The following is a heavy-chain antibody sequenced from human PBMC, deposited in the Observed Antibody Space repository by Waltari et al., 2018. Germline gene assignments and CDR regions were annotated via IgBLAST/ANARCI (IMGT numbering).Heavy chain of an antibody. Sequence: QVQLHQWGAGRLQPSEPLSLTCAVYGVSFRRYYWGWIRQPPGKGLEWIAEINHAGNTNYNPSHGRRVSLSEEAAKSQFSRKLSAMTAAETAVYYCVRLEDCTGPGGNGYSGEIFAMDVWGQGTTVTVSS. CDR2: INHAGNT. J-gene: IGHJ6*02. CDR1: GVSFRRYY. CDR3: VRLEDCTGPGGNGYSGEIFAMDV. D-gene: IGHD2-8*02. V-gene: IGHV4-34*01.